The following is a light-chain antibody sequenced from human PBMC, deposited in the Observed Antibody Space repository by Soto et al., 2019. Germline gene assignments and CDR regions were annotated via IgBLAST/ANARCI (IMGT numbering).Light chain of an antibody. CDR3: SSYTSSSTPVV. CDR1: SSDVGGYNY. Sequence: QSVLTQPASVSGSPGQSITISCTGTSSDVGGYNYVSWYQQHPGKAPKLMIYDVSNRPSGVSNRFSGSKSGNTASLTISGLQAEDDADYYCSSYTSSSTPVVFGGGTQVTVL. J-gene: IGLJ2*01. V-gene: IGLV2-14*01. CDR2: DVS.